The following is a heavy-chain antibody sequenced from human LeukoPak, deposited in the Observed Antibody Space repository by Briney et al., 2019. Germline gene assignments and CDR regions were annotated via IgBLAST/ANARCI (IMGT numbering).Heavy chain of an antibody. D-gene: IGHD3-10*01. V-gene: IGHV4-34*01. Sequence: SETPSLTCAVYGGSFSGYYWSWIRQPPGKGLEWIGEINHSGSTNYNPSLKSRVTISVDTSKNQFSLKLSSVTAADTAVYYCARGLTYYYGSGSYCFDYWGQGTLVTVSS. J-gene: IGHJ4*02. CDR1: GGSFSGYY. CDR3: ARGLTYYYGSGSYCFDY. CDR2: INHSGST.